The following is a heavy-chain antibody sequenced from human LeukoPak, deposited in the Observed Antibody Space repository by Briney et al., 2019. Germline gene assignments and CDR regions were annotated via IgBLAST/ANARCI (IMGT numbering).Heavy chain of an antibody. Sequence: SETLSLTCAVYGVSFSGNYWSWIRQPPGKGLEWIGEINHSGSTNYNPSLKSRVTISVDTSKNQFSLKLSSVTAADTAVYYCATLEMATIGGGFDYWGQGTLVTVSS. D-gene: IGHD5-24*01. V-gene: IGHV4-34*01. CDR1: GVSFSGNY. CDR2: INHSGST. J-gene: IGHJ4*02. CDR3: ATLEMATIGGGFDY.